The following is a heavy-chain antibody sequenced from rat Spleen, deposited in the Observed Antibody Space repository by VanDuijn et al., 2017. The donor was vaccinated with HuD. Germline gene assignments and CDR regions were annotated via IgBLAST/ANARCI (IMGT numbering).Heavy chain of an antibody. CDR3: ARRGLGAHYFDY. V-gene: IGHV5-19*01. Sequence: EVQLVESGGGLVQPGRSLKLSCAASGFTFSKYGMHWIRQAPTKGLEWVASISVSGGSSYYRDSVKGRFTLSRDNAKSTQYLQMDSLRSEDTATYYCARRGLGAHYFDYWGQGVMVTVSS. CDR1: GFTFSKYG. J-gene: IGHJ2*01. CDR2: ISVSGGSS. D-gene: IGHD5-1*01.